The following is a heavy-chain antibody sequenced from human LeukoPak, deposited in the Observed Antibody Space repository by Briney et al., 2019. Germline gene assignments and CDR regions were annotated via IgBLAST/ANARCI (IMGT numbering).Heavy chain of an antibody. V-gene: IGHV1-18*01. Sequence: ASVKVSCKASGYTFTSYGISWVRQAPGQGLEWMGWISAYNGNTNYAQKLQGRVTMTTDTSTSTAYMELRSLRSDDTAVYYCARVVAATLNYYYGMDVWGQGTTVTVSS. CDR1: GYTFTSYG. D-gene: IGHD2-15*01. J-gene: IGHJ6*02. CDR3: ARVVAATLNYYYGMDV. CDR2: ISAYNGNT.